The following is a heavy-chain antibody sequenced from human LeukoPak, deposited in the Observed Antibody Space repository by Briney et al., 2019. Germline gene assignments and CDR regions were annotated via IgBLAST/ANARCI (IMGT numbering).Heavy chain of an antibody. J-gene: IGHJ4*02. Sequence: GASVKVSCKASGYNFNDYYIHWVRQAPGQGLEWMGKINLSGGSTTYAQKFQGRVTMTRDTSTSTVYMELSSLRSEDTAVYYCARDYVDDIPMIKDYWGQGTLVTVSS. D-gene: IGHD2-8*01. V-gene: IGHV1-46*02. CDR3: ARDYVDDIPMIKDY. CDR2: INLSGGST. CDR1: GYNFNDYY.